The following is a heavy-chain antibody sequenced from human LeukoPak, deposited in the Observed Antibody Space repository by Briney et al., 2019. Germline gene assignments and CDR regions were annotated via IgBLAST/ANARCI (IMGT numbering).Heavy chain of an antibody. V-gene: IGHV3-66*02. Sequence: GGSLRLSCAASGFTVNSKRMSWVRQAPGKGLEWVSTIYSDGSTYYADSVKGRFTISRDNSENTLSLQMNSLKTEDAAVYYCARSFCSGSSGCLDYWGQGALITVSS. D-gene: IGHD6-19*01. J-gene: IGHJ4*02. CDR1: GFTVNSKR. CDR2: IYSDGST. CDR3: ARSFCSGSSGCLDY.